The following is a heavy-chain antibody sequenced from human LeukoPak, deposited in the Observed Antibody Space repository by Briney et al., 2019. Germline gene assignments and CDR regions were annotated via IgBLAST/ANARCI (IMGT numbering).Heavy chain of an antibody. Sequence: GGSLRLSCTASGFTFTRYDMTWVRQAPGKGLEWVSSISSSSNYIYYADSVKGRFTISRDNAKNSLYLQMDSLRAEDTALYYCTRGFGNGDYLSGSWGQGTLVTVSS. D-gene: IGHD4-17*01. J-gene: IGHJ5*02. CDR1: GFTFTRYD. CDR3: TRGFGNGDYLSGS. V-gene: IGHV3-21*01. CDR2: ISSSSNYI.